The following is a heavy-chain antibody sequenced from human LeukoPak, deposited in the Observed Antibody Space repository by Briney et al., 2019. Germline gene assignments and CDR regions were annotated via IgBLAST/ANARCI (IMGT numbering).Heavy chain of an antibody. Sequence: PGRSLRLSCAASGFTFDDYAMHWVRQAPGKGLEWVAVISYDGSNKYYADSVKGRFTISRDNSKNTPYLQMNSLRAEDTAVYYCARVVGYSSGFVDYWGQGTLVTVSS. CDR2: ISYDGSNK. CDR3: ARVVGYSSGFVDY. CDR1: GFTFDDYA. J-gene: IGHJ4*02. V-gene: IGHV3-30-3*01. D-gene: IGHD3-22*01.